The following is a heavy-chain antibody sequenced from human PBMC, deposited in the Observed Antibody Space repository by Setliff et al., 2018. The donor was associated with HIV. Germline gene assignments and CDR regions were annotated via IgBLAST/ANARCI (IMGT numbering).Heavy chain of an antibody. Sequence: SETLSLTCTVSGGSISSSSYYLGWIRQPPGKGLEWIGSIHESGSTHYNPSLKSRVTISVDTSKNQFSLKLSSVTAADTAVYYCGNQAVVPADMDYYYYIDVWGKGTTVTVSS. V-gene: IGHV4-39*01. CDR1: GGSISSSSYY. CDR3: GNQAVVPADMDYYYYIDV. CDR2: IHESGST. D-gene: IGHD2-2*01. J-gene: IGHJ6*03.